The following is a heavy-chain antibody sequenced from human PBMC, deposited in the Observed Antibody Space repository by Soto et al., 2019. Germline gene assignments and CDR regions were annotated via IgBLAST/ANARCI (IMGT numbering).Heavy chain of an antibody. CDR2: INHSGST. CDR3: ARGFLSTIVVVTWFDP. CDR1: GVSFSGYC. V-gene: IGHV4-34*01. J-gene: IGHJ5*02. Sequence: SETLSLTCAVYGVSFSGYCWSWIRHPPGKGLEWIGEINHSGSTNYNPSLKSRVTISVDTSKNQFSLKLSSVTAADTAVYYCARGFLSTIVVVTWFDPWGQGTLVTVSS. D-gene: IGHD2-2*01.